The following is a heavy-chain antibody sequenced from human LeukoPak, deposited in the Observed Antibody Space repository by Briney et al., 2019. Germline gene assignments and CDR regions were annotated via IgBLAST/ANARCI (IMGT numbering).Heavy chain of an antibody. V-gene: IGHV4-59*01. CDR2: FYSSGTT. Sequence: SETLSLTCTVSGGSISGYYWTWIRQPPGKGLEWIGSFYSSGTTNYNPSLKSRVTISVDTSKNQFSLKLSSVTAADTAVYYCARVDVDTAMVRVFDYWGQGTLVTVSS. CDR1: GGSISGYY. CDR3: ARVDVDTAMVRVFDY. D-gene: IGHD5-18*01. J-gene: IGHJ4*02.